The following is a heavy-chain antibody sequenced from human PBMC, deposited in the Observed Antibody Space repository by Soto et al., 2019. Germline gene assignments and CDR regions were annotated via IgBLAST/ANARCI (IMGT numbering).Heavy chain of an antibody. CDR1: GGTFTNYA. J-gene: IGHJ6*02. V-gene: IGHV1-69*13. Sequence: SVKVSCKASGGTFTNYAISWVRQAPGQGLEWMGAIIPMFGTSSYAQRSQGTVTITADDSTSTAYMELSSLRSEDTAVYYCAGAVRTGNYGMDVWGQGTRVTFSS. D-gene: IGHD3-10*01. CDR2: IIPMFGTS. CDR3: AGAVRTGNYGMDV.